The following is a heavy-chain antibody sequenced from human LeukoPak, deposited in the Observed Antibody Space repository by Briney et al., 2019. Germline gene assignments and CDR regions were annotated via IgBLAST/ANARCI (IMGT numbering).Heavy chain of an antibody. V-gene: IGHV4-34*01. CDR3: ARGRQEISMILVVMTGVSYYLDV. D-gene: IGHD3-22*01. CDR1: GGSFSGYY. CDR2: INPSGST. J-gene: IGHJ6*03. Sequence: PSETLSLTCAVYGGSFSGYYWTWIRQSPGKGLEWIGEINPSGSTYYNPSLKSQLTISRDTSKNQFSLRLSSVTAADTAVYYCARGRQEISMILVVMTGVSYYLDVWGMGTTVTVS.